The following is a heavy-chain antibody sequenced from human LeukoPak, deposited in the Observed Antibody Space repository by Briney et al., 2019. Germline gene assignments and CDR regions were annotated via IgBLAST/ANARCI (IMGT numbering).Heavy chain of an antibody. CDR3: AKHYRDYEEEFDY. D-gene: IGHD4-17*01. V-gene: IGHV3-23*01. J-gene: IGHJ4*02. CDR1: GFTFSSYA. Sequence: PGGSLRLSCAGSGFTFSSYAVSWVRQAPGKGLEWVSVISGSGGSTYYADSVRGRFTISRDNSKSTLYLHMNSLSAEDTAVYYCAKHYRDYEEEFDYWGRGTLVTVSS. CDR2: ISGSGGST.